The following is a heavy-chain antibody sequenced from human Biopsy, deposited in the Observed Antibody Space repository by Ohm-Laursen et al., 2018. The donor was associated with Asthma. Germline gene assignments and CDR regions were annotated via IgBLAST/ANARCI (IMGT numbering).Heavy chain of an antibody. J-gene: IGHJ3*02. CDR1: GYTFISYA. CDR3: ARTYYDFLTGQVNDAFDI. CDR2: INAGNGNT. V-gene: IGHV1-3*01. Sequence: SVKVSCKASGYTFISYAIHWVRQAPGQRLEWMGWINAGNGNTKYSQKFQGRVTITRDTSASTAYMELSSLRSEDTAVYYCARTYYDFLTGQVNDAFDIWGQGTMVTVSS. D-gene: IGHD3-9*01.